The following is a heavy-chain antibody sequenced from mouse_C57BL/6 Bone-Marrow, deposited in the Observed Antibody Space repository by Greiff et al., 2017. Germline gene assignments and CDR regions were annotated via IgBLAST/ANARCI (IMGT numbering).Heavy chain of an antibody. CDR2: IYPRSGNT. CDR1: GYTFTSYG. CDR3: ARRGKYRAWWAY. J-gene: IGHJ3*01. V-gene: IGHV1-81*01. D-gene: IGHD2-1*01. Sequence: QVQLQQSGAELARPGASVTLSCKASGYTFTSYGIRWVQQRPGQGLEWIGEIYPRSGNTYYNEKFKGQDTLTADKSSSTAYMEHRRLASENSAVYLCARRGKYRAWWAYWGQGTLVTVSA.